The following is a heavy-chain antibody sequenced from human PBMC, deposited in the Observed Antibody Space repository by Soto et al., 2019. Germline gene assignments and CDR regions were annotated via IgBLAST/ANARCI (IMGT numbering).Heavy chain of an antibody. CDR1: GFSFSNAW. CDR2: IKTKTDGGTT. D-gene: IGHD1-20*01. Sequence: EVQLVESGGGLVKPGGSLRLSCAASGFSFSNAWMSWVRQAPGKGLEWVGRIKTKTDGGTTDYAAPVKGRFTISRDDSKTTLYLQMDSLTTEYTAVYYCATDGGIVYNCGKFDYWGQGALVTVSS. J-gene: IGHJ4*02. V-gene: IGHV3-15*01. CDR3: ATDGGIVYNCGKFDY.